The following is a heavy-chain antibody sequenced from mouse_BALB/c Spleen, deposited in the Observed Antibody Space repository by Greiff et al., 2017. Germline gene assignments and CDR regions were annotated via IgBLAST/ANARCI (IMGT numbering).Heavy chain of an antibody. CDR2: INPGSGGT. CDR3: ARRRDHYAMDY. V-gene: IGHV1-54*01. J-gene: IGHJ4*01. CDR1: GYAFTNYL. D-gene: IGHD3-3*01. Sequence: QVQLQQSGAELARPGTSVKVSCKASGYAFTNYLIEWVKQRPGQGLEWIGVINPGSGGTNYNEKFKGKATLTADKSSSTAYMQLSSLTSDDSAVYFCARRRDHYAMDYWGQGTSVTVSS.